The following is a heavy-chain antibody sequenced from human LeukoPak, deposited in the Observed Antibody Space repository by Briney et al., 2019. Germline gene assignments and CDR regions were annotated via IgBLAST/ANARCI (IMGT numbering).Heavy chain of an antibody. J-gene: IGHJ4*02. CDR2: INSDGSST. CDR1: GFTFSSYW. V-gene: IGHV3-74*01. Sequence: GGSLRLSCAASGFTFSSYWMHWVRQAPGKGLVWVSRINSDGSSTSYADSVKGRFTISRDYAKNTLYLQMNSLRADDTAVYYCARDVFTTYDTGGGYFDYWGQGTLVTVSS. D-gene: IGHD3-22*01. CDR3: ARDVFTTYDTGGGYFDY.